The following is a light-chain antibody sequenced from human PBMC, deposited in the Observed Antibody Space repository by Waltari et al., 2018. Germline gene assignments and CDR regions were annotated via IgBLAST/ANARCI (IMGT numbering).Light chain of an antibody. CDR1: QSIDSY. CDR2: DAS. CDR3: QQRSNWPPT. V-gene: IGKV3-11*01. J-gene: IGKJ5*01. Sequence: EIVLTQSPATLSLSPGERATLSCRASQSIDSYLAWYLQKPGQAPRRLIFDASNRSTGLPARFSGSGFGTDFTLTISSLEPEDFGVYYCQQRSNWPPTFGQGTRLEIK.